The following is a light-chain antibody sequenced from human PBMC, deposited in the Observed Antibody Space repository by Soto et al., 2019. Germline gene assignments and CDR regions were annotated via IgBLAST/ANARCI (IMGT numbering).Light chain of an antibody. CDR3: CSYAGSSTVI. CDR1: RSDVGTYNL. J-gene: IGLJ2*01. CDR2: EGS. Sequence: QSVLTQPASVSGSPGQSITISCTGTRSDVGTYNLVSWYQQHTGKAPKLMIYEGSKRPSGVSSRFSGSKSGNTASLTISGLHAEDEADYYCCSYAGSSTVIFGGGTKLTVL. V-gene: IGLV2-23*01.